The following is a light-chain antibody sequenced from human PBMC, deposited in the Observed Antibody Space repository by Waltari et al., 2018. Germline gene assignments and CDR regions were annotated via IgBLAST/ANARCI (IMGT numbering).Light chain of an antibody. CDR2: KAS. Sequence: DIQMTQSPSTLSASVGDRFTITCRASQSIRNWLAWYQQKPGKAPKLLIYKASTLESGDPSRFSGSGSGTEFTLTIISLQPDDFSTDYCQQYNSYSLLTFGGGTKVEIK. CDR3: QQYNSYSLLT. J-gene: IGKJ4*01. CDR1: QSIRNW. V-gene: IGKV1-5*03.